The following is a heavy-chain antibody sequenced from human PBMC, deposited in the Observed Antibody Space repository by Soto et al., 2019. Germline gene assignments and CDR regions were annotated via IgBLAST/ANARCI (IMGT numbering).Heavy chain of an antibody. CDR3: ASVAGSSGYYYDNWFDP. D-gene: IGHD3-22*01. J-gene: IGHJ5*02. CDR2: IYYSGST. V-gene: IGHV4-30-4*01. CDR1: GGSISSGDYY. Sequence: PSETLSLTCTVSGGSISSGDYYWSWIRQPPGKGLEWIGYIYYSGSTYYNPSLKSRVTISVDKSKNQFSLKLSSVDAADTAVYYCASVAGSSGYYYDNWFDPWGQGTLVTVSS.